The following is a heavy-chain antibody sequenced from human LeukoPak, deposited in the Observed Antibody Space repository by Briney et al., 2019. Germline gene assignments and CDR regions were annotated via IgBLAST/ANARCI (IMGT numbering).Heavy chain of an antibody. CDR3: AREHAGIAMVLDY. D-gene: IGHD5-18*01. J-gene: IGHJ4*02. V-gene: IGHV1-46*01. CDR1: GYTFTSYA. CDR2: INPSGGST. Sequence: ASVKVSCKASGYTFTSYAMNWVRQAPGQGLEWMGIINPSGGSTSHAQKFQGRVTMTRDTSTSTVYMELSSLRSEDTAVYYCAREHAGIAMVLDYWGQGTLVTVSS.